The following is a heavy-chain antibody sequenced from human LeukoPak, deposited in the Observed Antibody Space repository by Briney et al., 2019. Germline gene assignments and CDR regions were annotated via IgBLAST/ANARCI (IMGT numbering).Heavy chain of an antibody. CDR3: ARQQWLVQEGMRGYWFDP. CDR1: GGSISSSNHY. Sequence: PSETLSLTCSVSGGSISSSNHYWGWIRQPPGKGLEWIGTIFYSGSTDYNPSLKSRVTISVDTSKNQFSLRLSSVTAADTAVYYCARQQWLVQEGMRGYWFDPWGQGTLVTVSS. D-gene: IGHD6-19*01. CDR2: IFYSGST. J-gene: IGHJ5*02. V-gene: IGHV4-39*01.